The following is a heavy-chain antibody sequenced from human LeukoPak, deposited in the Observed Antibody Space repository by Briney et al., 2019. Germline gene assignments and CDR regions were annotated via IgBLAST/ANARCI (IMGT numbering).Heavy chain of an antibody. CDR2: IYHSGST. V-gene: IGHV4-38-2*02. D-gene: IGHD4-11*01. CDR3: ARRYTVTTFLDY. CDR1: GYSISSGYY. Sequence: SETLSLTCTVSGYSISSGYYWGWIRQPPGKGLEWIGSIYHSGSTYYNPSLKSRVTISVDTSKNQFSLKLSSVTAADTAVYYCARRYTVTTFLDYWGQGTLVTVSS. J-gene: IGHJ4*02.